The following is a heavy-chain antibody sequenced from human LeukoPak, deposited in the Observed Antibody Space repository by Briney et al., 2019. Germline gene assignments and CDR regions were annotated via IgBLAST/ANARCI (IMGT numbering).Heavy chain of an antibody. CDR3: AKQSRTSGYYIDH. J-gene: IGHJ4*02. CDR1: GFTFSNYA. D-gene: IGHD5-12*01. V-gene: IGHV3-23*01. CDR2: ISGGGVST. Sequence: PGGSLRLSCAASGFTFSNYAMSWVRRAPGKGLEWVSGISGGGVSTYNADSVKGRFTISRDNSKNTMYLQMNSLRAEDMAVYYCAKQSRTSGYYIDHWGQGTLVTVSS.